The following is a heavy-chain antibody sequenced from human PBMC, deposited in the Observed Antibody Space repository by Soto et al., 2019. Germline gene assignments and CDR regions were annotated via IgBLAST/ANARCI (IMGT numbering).Heavy chain of an antibody. V-gene: IGHV3-30*18. CDR3: AKPDEYYYDSSGSEPYYFDY. CDR1: GFTFSSYG. Sequence: QVQLVESGGGVVQPGRSLRLSCAASGFTFSSYGMHWVRQAPGKGLEWVAVISYDGSNKYYADSVKGRFTISRDNSKNTLYLQMNSLRAEDTAVYYCAKPDEYYYDSSGSEPYYFDYWGQETLVTVSS. D-gene: IGHD3-22*01. CDR2: ISYDGSNK. J-gene: IGHJ4*02.